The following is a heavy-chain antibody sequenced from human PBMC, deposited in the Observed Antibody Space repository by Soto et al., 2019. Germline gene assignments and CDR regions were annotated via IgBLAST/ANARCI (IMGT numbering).Heavy chain of an antibody. D-gene: IGHD2-2*01. V-gene: IGHV4-59*11. CDR2: VMHNGNT. Sequence: SETLSLTCSVSGGSISNHFWSWIRQTPTKPLEWIGYVMHNGNTHYNPSFTSRVKISVELSKNEFSLMLRSVTAADTALYYCAREGQMPQHYGMDVWGPGTTVTVSS. J-gene: IGHJ6*02. CDR1: GGSISNHF. CDR3: AREGQMPQHYGMDV.